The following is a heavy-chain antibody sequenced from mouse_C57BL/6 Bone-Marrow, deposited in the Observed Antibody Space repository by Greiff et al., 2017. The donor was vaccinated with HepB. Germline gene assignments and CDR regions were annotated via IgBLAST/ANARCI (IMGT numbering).Heavy chain of an antibody. V-gene: IGHV3-6*01. D-gene: IGHD1-1*01. J-gene: IGHJ1*03. CDR3: ASYYGSSYWYFDV. Sequence: EVKLVESGPGLVKPSQSLSLTCSVTGYSITSGYYWNWMRQFPGNKLEWMGYISYDGSNNYNPSLKNRISITRDTSKNQFFLKLNSVTTEDTATYYCASYYGSSYWYFDVWGTGTTVTVSS. CDR1: GYSITSGYY. CDR2: ISYDGSN.